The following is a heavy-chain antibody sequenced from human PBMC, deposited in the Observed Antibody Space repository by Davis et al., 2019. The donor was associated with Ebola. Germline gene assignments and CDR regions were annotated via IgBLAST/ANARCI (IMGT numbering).Heavy chain of an antibody. V-gene: IGHV3-7*01. CDR2: IKQDGSEK. Sequence: PGGSLRLSCAASGFTFSSYWMSWVRQAPGKGLEWVANIKQDGSEKYYVDSVKGRFTISRDNAKNSLYLQMSSLRAEDTAVYYCARAPGRRGGAFDIWGQGTMVTVSS. J-gene: IGHJ3*02. CDR3: ARAPGRRGGAFDI. D-gene: IGHD3-10*01. CDR1: GFTFSSYW.